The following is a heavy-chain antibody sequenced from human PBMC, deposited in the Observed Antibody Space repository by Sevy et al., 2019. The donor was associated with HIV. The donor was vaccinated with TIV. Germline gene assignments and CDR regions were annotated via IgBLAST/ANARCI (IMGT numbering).Heavy chain of an antibody. CDR3: ARQAWDPTLNYYSPRGGLYYFYY. J-gene: IGHJ4*02. CDR1: GYTFTSYG. D-gene: IGHD3-10*01. Sequence: ASVKVSCKASGYTFTSYGISWVRQAPGQGLEWMGWISAYNGNTNFAQKLQGRVTMTTGTSTSTAYMELRSLGSDDTAVYYCARQAWDPTLNYYSPRGGLYYFYYWGQGTLVTVSS. V-gene: IGHV1-18*04. CDR2: ISAYNGNT.